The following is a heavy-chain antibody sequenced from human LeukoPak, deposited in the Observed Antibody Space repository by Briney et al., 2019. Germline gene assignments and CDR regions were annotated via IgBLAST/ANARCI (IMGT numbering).Heavy chain of an antibody. CDR2: IYYSGST. Sequence: TSETLSLTCTVSGGSFSSHYWSWIRQPPGKGLEWIGYIYYSGSTYYNPSLKSRVTISIDTSKNQFSLKLSSVTAADTAVYYCARDGGGHCSGGSCYYYWGQGTLVTVSS. V-gene: IGHV4-59*11. CDR3: ARDGGGHCSGGSCYYY. CDR1: GGSFSSHY. J-gene: IGHJ4*02. D-gene: IGHD2-15*01.